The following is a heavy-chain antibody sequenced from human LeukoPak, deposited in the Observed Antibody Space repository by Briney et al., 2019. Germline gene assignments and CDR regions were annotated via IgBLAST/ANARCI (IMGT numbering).Heavy chain of an antibody. Sequence: SETLSLTCTVSGGSISSSYYWGWIRQPPGKGLERIGSIYYSGSTYYNPSLKSRVTISVDTSKNQFSLKLSSVTAADTAVYYCARLSVDRGLGFDYWGQGTLVTVSS. CDR1: GGSISSSYY. CDR3: ARLSVDRGLGFDY. CDR2: IYYSGST. V-gene: IGHV4-39*01. D-gene: IGHD4-23*01. J-gene: IGHJ4*02.